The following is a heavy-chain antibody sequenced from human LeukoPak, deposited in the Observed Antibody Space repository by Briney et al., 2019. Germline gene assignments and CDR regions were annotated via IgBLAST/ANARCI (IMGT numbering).Heavy chain of an antibody. V-gene: IGHV4-34*01. J-gene: IGHJ4*02. CDR2: INHSGST. CDR3: ARIEPIYDSSGYYADYYFDY. D-gene: IGHD3-22*01. CDR1: GGSFSGYY. Sequence: SETLSLTCAVYGGSFSGYYWSWIRQPPGKGLEWIGEINHSGSTNYNPSLKSRVTVSVDTSKNQFSLKLSSVTAADTAVYYCARIEPIYDSSGYYADYYFDYWGQGTLVTVSS.